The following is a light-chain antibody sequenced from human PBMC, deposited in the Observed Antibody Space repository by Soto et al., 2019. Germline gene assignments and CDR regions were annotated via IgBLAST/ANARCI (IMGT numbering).Light chain of an antibody. J-gene: IGKJ5*01. Sequence: AIQLTQSPSSLFPSVEDRSPITGRAIKDFRVALAWYHQNPGKPLKLQIFDASSLQSGVQSRFCGSGSGTDFTLTISSLQPEDFATYYCQQFNTYPITFGQGTRLEIK. V-gene: IGKV1-13*02. CDR3: QQFNTYPIT. CDR2: DAS. CDR1: KDFRVA.